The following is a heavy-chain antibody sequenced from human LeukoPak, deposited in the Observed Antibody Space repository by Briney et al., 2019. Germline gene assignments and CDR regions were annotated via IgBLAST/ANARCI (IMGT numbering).Heavy chain of an antibody. CDR1: GDTFTSYD. V-gene: IGHV1-8*01. J-gene: IGHJ4*02. CDR2: MNPNSGNT. D-gene: IGHD5-12*01. Sequence: ASVKVSCKASGDTFTSYDINWVRQATGQGLECIGWMNPNSGNTGYAQKFEGRVTMTRNTSISTAYMELSSLRSEDTAVYYCARVPGYSGYDLGDYWGQGTLVTVSS. CDR3: ARVPGYSGYDLGDY.